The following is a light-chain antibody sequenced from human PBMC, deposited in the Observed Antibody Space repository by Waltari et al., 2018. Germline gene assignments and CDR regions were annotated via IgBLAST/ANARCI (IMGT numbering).Light chain of an antibody. Sequence: EIVMTQTPLSRSVTPGQPASISCKSSQSLLHSDGKTYVYWYLQKPGQSPQLLIYELSRRFSGVPDRFSASGSRTDFTLKISRVEADDVGVYYCMQGIHLTFGQGTKLEIK. V-gene: IGKV2-29*02. CDR3: MQGIHLT. CDR2: ELS. J-gene: IGKJ2*01. CDR1: QSLLHSDGKTY.